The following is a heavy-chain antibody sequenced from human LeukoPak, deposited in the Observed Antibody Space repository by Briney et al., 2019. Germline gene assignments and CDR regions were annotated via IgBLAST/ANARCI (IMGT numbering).Heavy chain of an antibody. V-gene: IGHV3-23*01. CDR3: AKAPTSYCSSSSCDEGASDY. CDR1: EFTFRNSA. Sequence: PGGSLRLSCAASEFTFRNSAMSWVRQAAGKGLEWVSSMSGSGANTHYADSVKGRFTISRDNSKNTLYLQMHSLRAEDTAVYYCAKAPTSYCSSSSCDEGASDYCGQGTPVTVSS. J-gene: IGHJ4*02. D-gene: IGHD2-2*01. CDR2: MSGSGANT.